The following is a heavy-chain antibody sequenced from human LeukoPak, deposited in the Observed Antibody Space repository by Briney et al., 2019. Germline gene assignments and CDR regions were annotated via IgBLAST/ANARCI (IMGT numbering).Heavy chain of an antibody. CDR2: ISSSGGDI. D-gene: IGHD3-10*01. CDR1: GFTLSRYE. CDR3: ARDLYGSGGDAFDI. Sequence: GGSLRLSCAAPGFTLSRYEMNWVRQAPGKGLEWVSYISSSGGDILYADSVKGRFTISRDNAKNSLSLQMSSLRADDTAVYYCARDLYGSGGDAFDIWGQGTMVTVSS. J-gene: IGHJ3*02. V-gene: IGHV3-48*03.